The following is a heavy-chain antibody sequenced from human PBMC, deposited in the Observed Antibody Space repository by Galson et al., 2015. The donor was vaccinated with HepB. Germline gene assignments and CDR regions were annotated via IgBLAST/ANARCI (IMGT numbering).Heavy chain of an antibody. V-gene: IGHV3-30*04. CDR3: AREAIIAVAGNDY. CDR1: GFTFSSYA. D-gene: IGHD6-19*01. J-gene: IGHJ4*02. CDR2: ISYDGSNK. Sequence: SLRLSCAASGFTFSSYAMHWVRQAPGKGLEWVAVISYDGSNKYYADSVKGRFTISRDNSKNTLYLQMNSLRAEDTAVYYCAREAIIAVAGNDYWGQGTLVTVSS.